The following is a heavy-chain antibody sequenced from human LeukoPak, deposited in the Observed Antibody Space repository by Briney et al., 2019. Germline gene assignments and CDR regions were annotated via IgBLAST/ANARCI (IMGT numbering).Heavy chain of an antibody. Sequence: SETLSLTCAVSGGSISSSNWWRWVRQPPGKGLEWIGEIYHSGSTNYNPSLKSRVTISVDKSKNQFSLKLSSVTAADTAVYYCARDRYSSFLDAFDIWGQGTMVTVSS. CDR1: GGSISSSNW. J-gene: IGHJ3*02. CDR2: IYHSGST. CDR3: ARDRYSSFLDAFDI. D-gene: IGHD6-13*01. V-gene: IGHV4-4*02.